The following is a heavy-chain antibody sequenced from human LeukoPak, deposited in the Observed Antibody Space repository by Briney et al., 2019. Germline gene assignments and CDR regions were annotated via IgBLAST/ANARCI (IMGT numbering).Heavy chain of an antibody. J-gene: IGHJ4*02. CDR2: INLSGGST. V-gene: IGHV1-46*01. D-gene: IGHD3-9*01. Sequence: GASVKVSCKASGYTFTSYYMHWVRQAPGQGLEWMGIINLSGGSTSYAQKFQGRVTMTRDTSTSTVYMELSSLRSEDTAVYYCARGPRRIDILTAPLDYWGQGTLVTVSS. CDR1: GYTFTSYY. CDR3: ARGPRRIDILTAPLDY.